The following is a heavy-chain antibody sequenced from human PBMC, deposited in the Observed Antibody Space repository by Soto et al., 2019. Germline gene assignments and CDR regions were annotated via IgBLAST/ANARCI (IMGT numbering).Heavy chain of an antibody. J-gene: IGHJ5*02. CDR2: IYATGTT. V-gene: IGHV4-4*07. Sequence: SETLSLTCTVSGASIIGFYWSWMRKSAGKGLEWIGRIYATGTTDYNRSLKSRVMMSVDTSKKQFSLKLRSVTAADTAVYYCVRDGTKTLRDWFDPWGQGISVTVSS. CDR1: GASIIGFY. D-gene: IGHD1-1*01. CDR3: VRDGTKTLRDWFDP.